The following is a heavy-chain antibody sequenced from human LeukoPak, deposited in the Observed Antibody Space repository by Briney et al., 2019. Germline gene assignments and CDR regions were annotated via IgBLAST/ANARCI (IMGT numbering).Heavy chain of an antibody. CDR1: GGSMSKYY. V-gene: IGHV4-59*08. CDR3: ARRVTSNWFDP. CDR2: MYYSGST. D-gene: IGHD2-21*02. J-gene: IGHJ5*02. Sequence: PGTLSLTCTVSGGSMSKYYWSWVRQPPGKGREWIGYMYYSGSTNYNPSLKSRVTISVDTSKNQFSLKLNSVAAADTAVYYCARRVTSNWFDPWGQGTLVTVSS.